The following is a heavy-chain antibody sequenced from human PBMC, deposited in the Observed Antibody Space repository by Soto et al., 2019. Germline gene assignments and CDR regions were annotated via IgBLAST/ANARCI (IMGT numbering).Heavy chain of an antibody. CDR3: ARDPGSIAVAGII. D-gene: IGHD6-19*01. Sequence: GGSLRISRAASGFSVSRNYISWGRPAPGKGLEWVSVIYSGGSTHYADSVEGRFTISRDISKNTLYLQMNSLRAEDTAVYYCARDPGSIAVAGIIWGQGTLVTGSS. CDR2: IYSGGST. V-gene: IGHV3-53*01. J-gene: IGHJ1*01. CDR1: GFSVSRNY.